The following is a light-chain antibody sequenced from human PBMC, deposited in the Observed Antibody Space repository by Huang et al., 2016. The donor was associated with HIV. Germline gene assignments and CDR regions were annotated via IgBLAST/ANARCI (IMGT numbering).Light chain of an antibody. V-gene: IGKV3-15*01. Sequence: EIVMTQSPATLSVSPGQRVTLSCRANRSVSTNLAWYQQRHGQAPRLLIYGSSTRAPGIPARFSGSWSVTDFSLTISSLQSEDFALYYCHQYNNWLLSFGGGTRV. CDR3: HQYNNWLLS. CDR2: GSS. CDR1: RSVSTN. J-gene: IGKJ4*01.